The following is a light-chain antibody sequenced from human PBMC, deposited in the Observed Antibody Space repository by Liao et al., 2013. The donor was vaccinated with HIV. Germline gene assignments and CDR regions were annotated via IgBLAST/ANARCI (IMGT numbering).Light chain of an antibody. CDR3: QAWDSSTAYV. CDR1: ALPKQY. Sequence: SYELTQPPSVSVSPGQTARITCSGDALPKQYAYWYQQKPGQAPVLVIYKDSERPSGIPERFSGSSSGNTATLTISGTQAMDEADYYCQAWDSSTAYVFGPGTKLAVL. V-gene: IGLV3-25*02. J-gene: IGLJ1*01. CDR2: KDS.